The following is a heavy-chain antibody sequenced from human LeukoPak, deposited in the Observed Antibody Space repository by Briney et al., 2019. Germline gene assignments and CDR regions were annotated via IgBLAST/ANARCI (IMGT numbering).Heavy chain of an antibody. CDR3: AKDLYGQGAFDI. CDR1: GFSFSSYA. J-gene: IGHJ3*02. CDR2: ISSDGNDK. Sequence: PGGSLRLSCAASGFSFSSYAFYWVRQAPGKGLEWVTLISSDGNDKYYADSVKGRFTISRDNSKNTLYLQMNSLRAEDTAVYYCAKDLYGQGAFDIWGQGTMITVSS. V-gene: IGHV3-30*04. D-gene: IGHD3-10*01.